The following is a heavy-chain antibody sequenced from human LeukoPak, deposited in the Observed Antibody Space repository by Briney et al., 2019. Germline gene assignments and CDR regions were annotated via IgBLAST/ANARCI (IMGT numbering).Heavy chain of an antibody. CDR3: TRGAGWLIDY. CDR1: DDSISDYY. CDR2: FHNSGTS. D-gene: IGHD3-16*01. V-gene: IGHV4-59*01. Sequence: SETLSLTCTVSDDSISDYYRRWIRQPPGKGLEWIGYFHNSGTSTYNPSLKSRVTISADTSKNQFSLKLNSLTTADTAVYYCTRGAGWLIDYWGQGILVTVSS. J-gene: IGHJ4*02.